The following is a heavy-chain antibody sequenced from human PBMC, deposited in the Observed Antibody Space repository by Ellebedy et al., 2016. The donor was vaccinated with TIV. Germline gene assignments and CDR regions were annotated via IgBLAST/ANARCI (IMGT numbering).Heavy chain of an antibody. CDR1: GFTFSSYW. J-gene: IGHJ4*02. CDR2: INSDGSST. D-gene: IGHD2-15*01. CDR3: AKGGQWWPFDS. Sequence: GESLKISCAASGFTFSSYWMHWVRQAPGKGLVWVSRINSDGSSTSYADSVKGRFTISRDNSKNTLFLQMNSLRAEDTAVYYCAKGGQWWPFDSWGQGTLVTVSS. V-gene: IGHV3-74*01.